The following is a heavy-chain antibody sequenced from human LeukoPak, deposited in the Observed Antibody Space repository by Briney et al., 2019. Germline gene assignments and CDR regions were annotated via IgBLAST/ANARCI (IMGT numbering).Heavy chain of an antibody. V-gene: IGHV1-46*01. CDR3: ARVGGLRVRGVDRRTYYYYMDV. Sequence: ASVKVSCKASGYTFTSYYMHWVRQAPGQGLEWMGIINPSGGSTSYAQKFQGRVTMTRDTSTSTVYMELSSLRSEDTAVYYCARVGGLRVRGVDRRTYYYYMDVWGKGTTATISS. CDR2: INPSGGST. D-gene: IGHD3-10*01. J-gene: IGHJ6*03. CDR1: GYTFTSYY.